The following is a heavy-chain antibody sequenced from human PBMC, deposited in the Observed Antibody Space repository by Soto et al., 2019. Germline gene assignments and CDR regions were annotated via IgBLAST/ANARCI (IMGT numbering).Heavy chain of an antibody. CDR3: ARERLWFGELKEKYNWFDP. CDR1: GGSISSGGYY. V-gene: IGHV4-31*03. Sequence: PSETLSLTCTVSGGSISSGGYYWSWIRQHPGKGLEWIRYIYYSGSTYYNPSLKSRVTISVDTSKNQFSLKLSSVTAADTAVYYCARERLWFGELKEKYNWFDPWGQGTLVTVSS. D-gene: IGHD3-10*01. CDR2: IYYSGST. J-gene: IGHJ5*02.